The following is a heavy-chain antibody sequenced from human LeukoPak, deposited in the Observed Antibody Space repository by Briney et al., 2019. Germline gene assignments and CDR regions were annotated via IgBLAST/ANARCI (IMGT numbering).Heavy chain of an antibody. Sequence: GGSLRLSCAASGFTFSDYYMSWIRQAPGKGLEWVSYISSSGSTIYYADSVKGRFTISRDNAKNSLYLQVNSLRAEDTAVYYCARVRITMVRGYYYYYMDVWGKGTTVTISS. CDR2: ISSSGSTI. CDR1: GFTFSDYY. CDR3: ARVRITMVRGYYYYYMDV. J-gene: IGHJ6*03. V-gene: IGHV3-11*01. D-gene: IGHD3-10*01.